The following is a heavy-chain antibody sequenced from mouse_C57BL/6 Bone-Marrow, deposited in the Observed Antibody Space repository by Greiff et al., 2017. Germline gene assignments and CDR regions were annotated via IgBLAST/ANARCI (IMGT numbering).Heavy chain of an antibody. CDR2: IRLKSDNYAT. D-gene: IGHD2-5*01. CDR1: GFTFSNYW. Sequence: EVQVVESGGGLVQPGGSMKLSCVASGFTFSNYWMNWVRQSPEKGLEWVAQIRLKSDNYATHYAESVKGRFTISRDDSKSSVYLQMNNLRAEDTGIYYCTEGYYSNHYFDYWGQGTTLTVSS. J-gene: IGHJ2*01. CDR3: TEGYYSNHYFDY. V-gene: IGHV6-3*01.